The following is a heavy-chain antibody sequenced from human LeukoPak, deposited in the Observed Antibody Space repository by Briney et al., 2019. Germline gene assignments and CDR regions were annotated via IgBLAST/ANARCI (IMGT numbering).Heavy chain of an antibody. CDR1: GYTFTSYG. CDR3: ARGGYYDSSGYYYYYYMDV. J-gene: IGHJ6*03. CDR2: ISAYNGNT. Sequence: GASVKVSCKASGYTFTSYGISWVRQAPGRGLEWMGWISAYNGNTNYAQKLQGRVTMTTDTSTSTAYMELRSLRSDDTAVYYCARGGYYDSSGYYYYYYMDVWGKGTTVTVSS. D-gene: IGHD3-22*01. V-gene: IGHV1-18*01.